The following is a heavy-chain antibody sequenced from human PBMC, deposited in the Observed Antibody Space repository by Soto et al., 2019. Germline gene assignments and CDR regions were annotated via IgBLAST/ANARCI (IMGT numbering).Heavy chain of an antibody. V-gene: IGHV3-23*01. Sequence: EVQLLESGGDLVQPGGSLRLSCAASGFTFSNYAMTWVRQAPGKGLEWVSAISGSGGSTYYADSVKGRFTISRDNSKNTLYVQMNSLRAEDTAIYYCAQDTYNWNDYGMDVWGQGTTVTVSS. CDR2: ISGSGGST. D-gene: IGHD1-20*01. CDR1: GFTFSNYA. CDR3: AQDTYNWNDYGMDV. J-gene: IGHJ6*02.